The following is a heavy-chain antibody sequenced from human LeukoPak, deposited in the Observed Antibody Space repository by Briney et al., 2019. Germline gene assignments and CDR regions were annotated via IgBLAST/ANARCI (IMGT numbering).Heavy chain of an antibody. CDR2: IYSGGST. CDR1: GFTVSSNY. V-gene: IGHV3-66*01. CDR3: ARYFDWLSYFDY. Sequence: AGGSLRLSCAASGFTVSSNYMSWVRQTPGKGLEWVSVIYSGGSTHYADSVKGRFTISRDNSKNTLYLQMNSLRAEDTAVYYCARYFDWLSYFDYWGQGTLVTVSS. J-gene: IGHJ4*02. D-gene: IGHD3-9*01.